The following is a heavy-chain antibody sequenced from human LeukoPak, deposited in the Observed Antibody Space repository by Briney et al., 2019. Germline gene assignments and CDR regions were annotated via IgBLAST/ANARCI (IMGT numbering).Heavy chain of an antibody. CDR1: GGSLSGYY. Sequence: TSETLSLTCAVYGGSLSGYYRSWIRQPPGEGLEWIGEINHSGSSNYNPSLKSRVTISVDTSKNQFSLKLSSVTAADTAVYYCAFRDYGDYVADYWGQGTLVTVSS. D-gene: IGHD4-17*01. J-gene: IGHJ4*02. CDR3: AFRDYGDYVADY. V-gene: IGHV4-34*01. CDR2: INHSGSS.